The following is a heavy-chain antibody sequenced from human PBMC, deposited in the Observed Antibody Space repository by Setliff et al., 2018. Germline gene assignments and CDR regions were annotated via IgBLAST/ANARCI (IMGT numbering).Heavy chain of an antibody. V-gene: IGHV5-10-1*01. J-gene: IGHJ4*02. CDR1: GYSFTSYW. CDR3: ASSYYDSSGYYYVGY. Sequence: GESLKISCKGSGYSFTSYWISWVRQMPGKGLEWMGRIDPSDSYTNYSPSFQGHVTISADKSISTAYLQWSSLKASDTAMYYCASSYYDSSGYYYVGYWGQGTLVTVS. D-gene: IGHD3-22*01. CDR2: IDPSDSYT.